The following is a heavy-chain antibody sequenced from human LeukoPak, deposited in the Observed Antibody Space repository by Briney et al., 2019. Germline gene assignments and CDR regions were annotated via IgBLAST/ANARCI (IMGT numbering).Heavy chain of an antibody. CDR1: GFTFSSYA. J-gene: IGHJ4*02. CDR2: ISGSGGTT. Sequence: GGSLRLSCAASGFTFSSYAMTWVRQAPGKGLEWVSGISGSGGTTYYADSVKGRFTISRDNSKNTLYLQMNSLRAEDTAVYYCAKDQYYYGSGSSDFDYWGQGTLVTVSS. D-gene: IGHD3-10*01. CDR3: AKDQYYYGSGSSDFDY. V-gene: IGHV3-23*01.